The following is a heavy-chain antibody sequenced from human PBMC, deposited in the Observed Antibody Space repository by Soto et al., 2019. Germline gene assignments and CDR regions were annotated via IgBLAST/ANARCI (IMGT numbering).Heavy chain of an antibody. Sequence: ELQLVESGGGLVQPGRSLRLSCTGAGFTFEDYAMHWVRQAPGKGLEWVSGISFNGHSIGYGDSVTGRFTISRDNARNSLYLQMYSLRAEDTALYYCAKDISRDYDFSAFDIWGQGRVVTVSS. J-gene: IGHJ3*02. V-gene: IGHV3-9*01. CDR1: GFTFEDYA. CDR2: ISFNGHSI. CDR3: AKDISRDYDFSAFDI. D-gene: IGHD5-12*01.